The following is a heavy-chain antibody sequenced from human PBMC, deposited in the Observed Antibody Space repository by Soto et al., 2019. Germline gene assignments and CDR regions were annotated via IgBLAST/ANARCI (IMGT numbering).Heavy chain of an antibody. CDR3: ARGFTVTLGYWYCDL. D-gene: IGHD4-17*01. V-gene: IGHV1-18*01. CDR2: ISAYNGNT. J-gene: IGHJ2*01. CDR1: GYTFTSYG. Sequence: QVQLVQSGAEVKKPGASVMVSCKASGYTFTSYGISWVRQAPGQGLEWMGWISAYNGNTNYAQKLKVIVTMTTNTSTSTAYMELRSLTSDDTAVYYCARGFTVTLGYWYCDLWGRGTLVTVSS.